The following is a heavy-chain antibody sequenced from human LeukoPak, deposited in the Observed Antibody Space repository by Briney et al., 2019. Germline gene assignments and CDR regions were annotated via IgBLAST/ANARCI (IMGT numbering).Heavy chain of an antibody. J-gene: IGHJ2*01. D-gene: IGHD6-13*01. V-gene: IGHV6-1*01. Sequence: SQTLSLTCVISGDSVSSNSAAWNWIRQSPSRGLQWLGRTDYRSKWYNDYAVSVRSRITINPDTSKNQFSLQLNSVTPEDTAVYYCARVSSSWYQDWYFDLWGRGTLVTVSS. CDR2: TDYRSKWYN. CDR3: ARVSSSWYQDWYFDL. CDR1: GDSVSSNSAA.